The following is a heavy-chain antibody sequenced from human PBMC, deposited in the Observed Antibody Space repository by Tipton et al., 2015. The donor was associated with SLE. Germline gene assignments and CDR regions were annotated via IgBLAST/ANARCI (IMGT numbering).Heavy chain of an antibody. CDR2: ISWDSGSI. Sequence: SLRLSCAASGFTFDDYAMHWVRQAPGKGLEWVSGISWDSGSIGYADSVKGRFTISRDNAKNSLYLQMNSLRAEDTALYYCAKVIPYYKGSGSRFGYRRQGALVAVT. CDR1: GFTFDDYA. D-gene: IGHD3-10*01. J-gene: IGHJ4*02. V-gene: IGHV3-9*01. CDR3: AKVIPYYKGSGSRFGY.